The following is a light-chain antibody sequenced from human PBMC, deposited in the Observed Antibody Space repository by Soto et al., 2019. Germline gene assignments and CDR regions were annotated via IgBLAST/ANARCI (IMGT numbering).Light chain of an antibody. CDR2: EVS. J-gene: IGLJ2*01. CDR1: SSDVGGYNY. CDR3: SSYTRSSTLYVV. V-gene: IGLV2-14*01. Sequence: QSALTQPASVSGSPGQSITISCTGTSSDVGGYNYVSWYQQHPGKAPKLMIYEVSNRPSGVSNRFSGSKSGNTASLTISGLQAEDEADYYCSSYTRSSTLYVVFVGGTKLTVL.